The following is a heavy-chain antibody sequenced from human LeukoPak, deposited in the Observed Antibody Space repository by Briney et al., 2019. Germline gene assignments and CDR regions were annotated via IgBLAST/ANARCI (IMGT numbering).Heavy chain of an antibody. CDR3: ANQFLTAVNPWPNIGFAS. D-gene: IGHD3-3*01. V-gene: IGHV3-23*01. Sequence: PGGSLRLSCAASGFTFSSYAMSWVRQAPGKGLEWVSTISGGGRGTFYADSVKGRFTISRDNSKSTVFLQMKSLRPEDTTLYYSANQFLTAVNPWPNIGFASWGQGTPVIVSA. CDR1: GFTFSSYA. J-gene: IGHJ4*02. CDR2: ISGGGRGT.